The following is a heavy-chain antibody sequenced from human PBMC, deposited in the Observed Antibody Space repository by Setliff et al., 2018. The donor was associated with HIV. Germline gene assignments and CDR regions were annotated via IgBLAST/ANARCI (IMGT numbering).Heavy chain of an antibody. CDR1: SYSISGGYY. CDR3: ARRGFWSDGRAFDI. Sequence: SETLSLTCGVSSYSISGGYYWGWIRQPPGKGLEWIGSIYHSGSAYYNPSLKSRVTISVDTSKNQFSLKMSSLTAADTAVYYCARRGFWSDGRAFDIWGQGTMVTVSS. D-gene: IGHD3-3*01. J-gene: IGHJ3*02. CDR2: IYHSGSA. V-gene: IGHV4-38-2*01.